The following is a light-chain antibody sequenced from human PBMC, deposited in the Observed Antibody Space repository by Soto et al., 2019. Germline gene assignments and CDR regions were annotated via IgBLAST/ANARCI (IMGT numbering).Light chain of an antibody. CDR3: QHYHNLPPFT. Sequence: DIQMTQSPSSLSASVGARVSITCQAIQDIRTSLSWFQQKPGRAPRLLIYGASYLETGVPSRFRGSGSGTDFTFTISSLQPEDIATYYCQHYHNLPPFTFGPGTRVDVK. J-gene: IGKJ3*01. V-gene: IGKV1-33*01. CDR2: GAS. CDR1: QDIRTS.